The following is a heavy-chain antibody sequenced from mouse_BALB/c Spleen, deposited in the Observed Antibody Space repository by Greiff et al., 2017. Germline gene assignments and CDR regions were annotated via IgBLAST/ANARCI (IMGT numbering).Heavy chain of an antibody. V-gene: IGHV2-6-2*01. Sequence: VQRVESGPVLVAPSQSLSITCTVSGFSLTSYGVHWVRQPPGKGLEWLVVIWSDGSTTYNSALKSRLSISKDNSKSQVFLKMNSLQTDDTAMYYCARQGNYVRYAMDYWGQGTSVTVSS. CDR3: ARQGNYVRYAMDY. CDR2: IWSDGST. CDR1: GFSLTSYG. J-gene: IGHJ4*01. D-gene: IGHD2-1*01.